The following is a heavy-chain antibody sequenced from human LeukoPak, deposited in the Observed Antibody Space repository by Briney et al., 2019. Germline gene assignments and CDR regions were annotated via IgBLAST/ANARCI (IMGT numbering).Heavy chain of an antibody. CDR3: AREGKSRYYFDY. CDR1: GDSVSSNSAA. V-gene: IGHV6-1*01. CDR2: TYYRSKWYN. J-gene: IGHJ4*02. Sequence: SQTLSLTCAISGDSVSSNSAAWNWIRQSPSRGLEWLGRTYYRSKWYNDYAVSVKSRITSKPDKSKNQFSLQLNSVTPEDTAVYYCAREGKSRYYFDYWGQGTLVTVSS. D-gene: IGHD3-10*01.